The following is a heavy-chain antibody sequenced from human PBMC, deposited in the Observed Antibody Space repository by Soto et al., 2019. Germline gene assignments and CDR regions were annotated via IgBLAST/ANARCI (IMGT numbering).Heavy chain of an antibody. J-gene: IGHJ5*02. Sequence: EVQLVESGGGLIQPGGSPRLSCAASGFTVNSNYMTWVRQAPGKGLEWVSIIYSDGRTYYADSVKGRFTISRDNSKNTLYLQINSLRAEDTAVYYCARARGIAAAGNWFDPWGQGTLVTVSS. D-gene: IGHD6-13*01. CDR2: IYSDGRT. CDR3: ARARGIAAAGNWFDP. CDR1: GFTVNSNY. V-gene: IGHV3-53*01.